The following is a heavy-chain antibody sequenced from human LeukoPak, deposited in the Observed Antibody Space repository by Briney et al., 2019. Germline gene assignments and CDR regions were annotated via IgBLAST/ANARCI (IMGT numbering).Heavy chain of an antibody. Sequence: SETLSLTCSVSGVSVSRTSYYWSWIRQPPGKGLGWIGYISYSRSTNYNPSLKSRVTISVDTSKNQFSLKLSSVTAADTAVYYCASGELGYCSGGSCYPEFDYWGQGTLVTVSS. V-gene: IGHV4-61*01. CDR1: GVSVSRTSYY. D-gene: IGHD2-15*01. CDR3: ASGELGYCSGGSCYPEFDY. J-gene: IGHJ4*02. CDR2: ISYSRST.